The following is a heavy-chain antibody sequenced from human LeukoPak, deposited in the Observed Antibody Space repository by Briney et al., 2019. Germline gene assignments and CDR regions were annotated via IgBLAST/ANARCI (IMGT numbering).Heavy chain of an antibody. CDR3: AKGAMIVVAYNWFDP. V-gene: IGHV3-30*18. D-gene: IGHD3-22*01. CDR2: ISYDGSNK. Sequence: PGGSLRLSCAASGFTFSSYGMHWVRQAPGKGLEWVAVISYDGSNKYYADSVKGRFTISRDNSKNTLYLQMNSLRAEDTAVYYCAKGAMIVVAYNWFDPWGQGTLVTVSS. CDR1: GFTFSSYG. J-gene: IGHJ5*02.